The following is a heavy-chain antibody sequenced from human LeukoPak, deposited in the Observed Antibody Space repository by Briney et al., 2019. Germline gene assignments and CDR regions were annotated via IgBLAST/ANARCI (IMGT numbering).Heavy chain of an antibody. V-gene: IGHV1-18*01. D-gene: IGHD3-10*01. Sequence: ASVKVSCKASGYTFTSYGISWVRQAPGQGLEWMGWISAYNGNTNYAQKLQGRVTMTTDTSTSTAYMELRSLRSDDTAVYYCVGTMVRGVIITDYFDYWGQGALVTVSS. CDR2: ISAYNGNT. CDR1: GYTFTSYG. J-gene: IGHJ4*02. CDR3: VGTMVRGVIITDYFDY.